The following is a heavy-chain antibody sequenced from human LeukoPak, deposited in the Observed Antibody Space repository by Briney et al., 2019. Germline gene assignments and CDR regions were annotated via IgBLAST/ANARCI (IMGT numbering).Heavy chain of an antibody. Sequence: ASVKVSCKPSRYTFTGYYTHWVRQAPGQGLEWMGWINTTSGGTNYAQKFQGKVTMTRDTSISTAYMELSRLRSDDTAVYYCARSSYCSGGSCYTVHDYNWFDPWGQGALVAVSS. J-gene: IGHJ5*02. CDR3: ARSSYCSGGSCYTVHDYNWFDP. CDR1: RYTFTGYY. D-gene: IGHD2-15*01. V-gene: IGHV1-2*02. CDR2: INTTSGGT.